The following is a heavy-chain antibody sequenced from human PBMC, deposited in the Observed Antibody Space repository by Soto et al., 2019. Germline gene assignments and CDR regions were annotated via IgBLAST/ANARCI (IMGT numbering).Heavy chain of an antibody. V-gene: IGHV1-69*13. Sequence: SVKVSCKASGGTFSSYAISWVRQAPGQGLEWMGGIIPIFGTANYAQKFQGRVTITADGSTSTAYMELSSLRSEDTAVYYCARPTMVRGVRYYYYYGMDVWGQGTTVTV. D-gene: IGHD3-10*01. CDR2: IIPIFGTA. J-gene: IGHJ6*02. CDR1: GGTFSSYA. CDR3: ARPTMVRGVRYYYYYGMDV.